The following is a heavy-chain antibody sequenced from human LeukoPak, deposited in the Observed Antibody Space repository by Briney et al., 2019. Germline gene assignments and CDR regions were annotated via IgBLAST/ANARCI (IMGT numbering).Heavy chain of an antibody. CDR1: GGSISSSSYY. J-gene: IGHJ5*02. V-gene: IGHV4-39*01. D-gene: IGHD6-13*01. CDR2: IYYSGST. Sequence: PSETLSLTCTVSGGSISSSSYYWGWIRQPPGKGLEWIGSIYYSGSTYYNPSLKSRVTISVDTSKNQFSLKLSSVTAADTAVYYCAGHVEGESFLPGIAAAGTNWFDPWGQGTLVTVSS. CDR3: AGHVEGESFLPGIAAAGTNWFDP.